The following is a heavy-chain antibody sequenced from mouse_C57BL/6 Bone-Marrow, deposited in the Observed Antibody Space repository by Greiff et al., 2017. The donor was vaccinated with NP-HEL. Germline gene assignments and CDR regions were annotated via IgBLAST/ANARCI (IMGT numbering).Heavy chain of an antibody. CDR2: IYPGDGDT. Sequence: VKLQESGPELVKPGASVKISCKASGYAFSSSWMNWVKQRPGKGLEWIGRIYPGDGDTNYNGKFKGKATLTADKSSSTAYMQLSSLTSEDSAVYFCARRYGSVYYFDYWGQGTTLTVSS. D-gene: IGHD1-1*01. V-gene: IGHV1-82*01. CDR3: ARRYGSVYYFDY. CDR1: GYAFSSSW. J-gene: IGHJ2*01.